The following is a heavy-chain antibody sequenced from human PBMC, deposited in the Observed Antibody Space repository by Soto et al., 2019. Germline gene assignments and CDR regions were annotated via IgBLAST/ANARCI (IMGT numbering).Heavy chain of an antibody. CDR2: IIPILGIA. CDR1: GGTFSSYT. J-gene: IGHJ4*02. CDR3: ARDDFHWIYGH. D-gene: IGHD5-12*01. Sequence: GASVKVSCKASGGTFSSYTISWVRQAPGQGLEWMGRIIPILGIANYAQKFQGRVTITADKSTSTAYMELSSLRSEDTAVYYCARDDFHWIYGHWGLGTLVTVSS. V-gene: IGHV1-69*04.